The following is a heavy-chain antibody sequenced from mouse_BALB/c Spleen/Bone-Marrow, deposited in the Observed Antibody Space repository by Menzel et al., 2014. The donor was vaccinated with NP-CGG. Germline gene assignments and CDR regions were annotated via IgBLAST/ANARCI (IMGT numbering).Heavy chain of an antibody. Sequence: VQLQQSGAELVRPGSSVKISCKASGYAFSSYWMNWVKQRPGQGLEWIGQIYPEDGDTNNSGKFKGKATLTADESSSTAYMQLSSLTSEDCAVYFCAFGNYDFDYWGQGTTLTVSS. CDR1: GYAFSSYW. D-gene: IGHD2-1*01. J-gene: IGHJ2*01. CDR3: AFGNYDFDY. V-gene: IGHV1-80*01. CDR2: IYPEDGDT.